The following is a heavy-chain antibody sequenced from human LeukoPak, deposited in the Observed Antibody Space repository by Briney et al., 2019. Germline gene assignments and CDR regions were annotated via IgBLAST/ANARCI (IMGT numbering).Heavy chain of an antibody. CDR3: ANEPYCSSTSCYAY. V-gene: IGHV3-30*18. D-gene: IGHD2-2*01. CDR2: ISYDGSNK. Sequence: GGSLRLSCAASGFTFSSYGMHWVRQAPGKGLEWVAVISYDGSNKYYADSVKGRFTISRDNSKNTLYLQMNSLRAEDTAVYYCANEPYCSSTSCYAYWDQGTLVTVSS. CDR1: GFTFSSYG. J-gene: IGHJ4*02.